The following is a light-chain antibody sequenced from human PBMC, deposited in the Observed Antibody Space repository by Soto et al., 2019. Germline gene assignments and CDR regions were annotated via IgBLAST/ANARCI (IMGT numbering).Light chain of an antibody. V-gene: IGLV2-8*01. Sequence: QSALTQPPSESGYPGQSVTISCTGTSSDVGGYNYVSWYQQHPGKAPKLMIYEVSKRPSGVPDRFSGSKSGNTASLTVSGLQAEDEADYYCSSYAGSNNFDVFGTGTKLTVL. CDR3: SSYAGSNNFDV. J-gene: IGLJ1*01. CDR2: EVS. CDR1: SSDVGGYNY.